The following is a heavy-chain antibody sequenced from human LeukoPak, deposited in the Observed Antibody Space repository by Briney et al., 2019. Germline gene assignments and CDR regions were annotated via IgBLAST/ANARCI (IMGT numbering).Heavy chain of an antibody. CDR2: IYTSGST. Sequence: SETLSLTCTVSGGSISSGSYYWSWIRQPAGKGLEWIGRIYTSGSTNYNPSLKSRVTISVDTSKNQFSLKLSSVTAADTAVYYCARVQRGWYVRYWGQGTLVTVSS. J-gene: IGHJ4*02. V-gene: IGHV4-61*02. D-gene: IGHD6-19*01. CDR1: GGSISSGSYY. CDR3: ARVQRGWYVRY.